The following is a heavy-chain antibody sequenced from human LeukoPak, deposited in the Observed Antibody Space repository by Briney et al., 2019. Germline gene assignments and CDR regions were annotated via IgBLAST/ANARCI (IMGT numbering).Heavy chain of an antibody. CDR3: ARGREYSSGPGFDY. J-gene: IGHJ4*02. CDR1: GYTFTSTD. D-gene: IGHD3-22*01. CDR2: MNPNSGNT. V-gene: IGHV1-8*01. Sequence: ASVKVSCKASGYTFTSTDINCVRQATGQGLEWMGWMNPNSGNTGYAQKFQGRVTMTRNTSINTAYMELSSLRSEDTAVCYCARGREYSSGPGFDYWAQGTLVTVSS.